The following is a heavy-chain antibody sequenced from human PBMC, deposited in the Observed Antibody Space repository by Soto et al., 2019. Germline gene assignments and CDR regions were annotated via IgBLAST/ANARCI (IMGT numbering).Heavy chain of an antibody. CDR2: IRAYNGNT. J-gene: IGHJ4*02. V-gene: IGHV1-18*01. Sequence: QVQLVQSGAEVKKPGASVKVSCKASGYTFASYAISWMRQAPGQGLEWMGWIRAYNGNTNYAQKLQGRGTMTTDTSTSTAYMALRTLRSDDTAVYYCARDPPPPHYWGQGTLVTVSS. CDR1: GYTFASYA. CDR3: ARDPPPPHY.